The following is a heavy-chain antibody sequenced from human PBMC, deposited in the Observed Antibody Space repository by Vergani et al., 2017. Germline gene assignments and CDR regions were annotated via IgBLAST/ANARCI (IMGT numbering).Heavy chain of an antibody. J-gene: IGHJ6*02. CDR2: IWYDGSNK. CDR1: GFTFSSYG. CDR3: AKTPRVAAEGMDV. Sequence: QVQLVESGGGVVQPGRSLRLSCAASGFTFSSYGMHWVRQAPGKGLEWVAVIWYDGSNKYYADSVKGRFTISRDNSKNTLYLQMNSLRAEDTAVYYCAKTPRVAAEGMDVWGQGTTVTVSS. V-gene: IGHV3-33*06. D-gene: IGHD6-19*01.